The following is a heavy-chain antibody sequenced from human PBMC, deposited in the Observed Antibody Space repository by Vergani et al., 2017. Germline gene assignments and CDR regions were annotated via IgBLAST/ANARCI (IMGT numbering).Heavy chain of an antibody. J-gene: IGHJ3*02. CDR2: ISGSGGST. CDR1: GFTFRDYG. V-gene: IGHV3-23*04. CDR3: AKYTYYVNDAFDI. D-gene: IGHD3-10*02. Sequence: VQLAESGGGVVQPGRSLTLSCRASGFTFRDYGMHWVRQAPGKGLEWVSAISGSGGSTYYADSVKGRFTISRDNSKNTLYLQMNSLRAEDTAVYYCAKYTYYVNDAFDIWGQGTMVTVSS.